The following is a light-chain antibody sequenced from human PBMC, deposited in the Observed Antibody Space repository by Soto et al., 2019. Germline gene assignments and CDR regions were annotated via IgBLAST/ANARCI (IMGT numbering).Light chain of an antibody. CDR3: QQAYSFPIT. CDR1: QGVTSW. CDR2: AAS. J-gene: IGKJ5*01. Sequence: DIQMTQSPSSVSASVGDRVTISRRASQGVTSWLAWYQQKPGKAPKLLIYAASTLHSGVPSRFSGSGSGTDFTLTITRLQTEDFATYYCQQAYSFPITFGQGTRLEIK. V-gene: IGKV1-12*01.